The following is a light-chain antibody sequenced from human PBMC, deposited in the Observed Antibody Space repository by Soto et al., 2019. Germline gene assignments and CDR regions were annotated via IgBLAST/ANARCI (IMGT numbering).Light chain of an antibody. J-gene: IGKJ1*01. V-gene: IGKV1-5*03. Sequence: DIQMTQSPSTLSGSVGDRVTITCRASQSLDRDYLAWYQQKPGKAPNLLIYKASTLESGVPSRFSGGGSGTAFTLTISSLQPDDFATYYCHQYDSYPRTFGQGTKVGIK. CDR1: QSLDRDY. CDR3: HQYDSYPRT. CDR2: KAS.